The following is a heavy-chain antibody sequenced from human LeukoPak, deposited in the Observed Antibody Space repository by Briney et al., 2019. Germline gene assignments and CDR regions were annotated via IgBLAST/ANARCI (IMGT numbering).Heavy chain of an antibody. Sequence: GESLKISCKGSGYSFTNYWIGWVRQLPGKGLEWMGNIYPGDSATRYSPSFQGQVTISADKSISTAYLQWSSLKASDTAMYYCARRYYDSYGYYYLDYWGQGTLVTVSS. V-gene: IGHV5-51*01. CDR2: IYPGDSAT. CDR3: ARRYYDSYGYYYLDY. J-gene: IGHJ4*02. D-gene: IGHD3-22*01. CDR1: GYSFTNYW.